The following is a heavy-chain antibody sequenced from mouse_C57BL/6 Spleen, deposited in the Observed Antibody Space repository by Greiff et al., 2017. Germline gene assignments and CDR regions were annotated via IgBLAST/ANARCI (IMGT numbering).Heavy chain of an antibody. CDR1: GFIFNTYA. CDR3: VRERAWFAC. J-gene: IGHJ3*01. V-gene: IGHV10-3*01. CDR2: IRSKSSNYAT. Sequence: DAGGGLVQPKGSLNLSCAASGFIFNTYAMHWVRQAPGKGLEWVARIRSKSSNYATYYADSVKDRFTISRDDSQSMLYLQLNNLNTEDTAMYYCVRERAWFACWGQGTLVTVSA.